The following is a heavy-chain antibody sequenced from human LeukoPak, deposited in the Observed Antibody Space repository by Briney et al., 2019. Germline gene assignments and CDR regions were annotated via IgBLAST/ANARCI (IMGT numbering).Heavy chain of an antibody. D-gene: IGHD2-15*01. CDR1: GFSFSSYS. Sequence: GGSLRLSCVASGFSFSSYSMRWVRQAPGKGLERVSSISSGRSYIYYADSVKGRFTISRDNAKNSLYLRMNSLRVEDKAVYYCERVNENCSGGTCYLMDYYFDYWGQGILVTVSS. V-gene: IGHV3-21*01. CDR2: ISSGRSYI. CDR3: ERVNENCSGGTCYLMDYYFDY. J-gene: IGHJ4*02.